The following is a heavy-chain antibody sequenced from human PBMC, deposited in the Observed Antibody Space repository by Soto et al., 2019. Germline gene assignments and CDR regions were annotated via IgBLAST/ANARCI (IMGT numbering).Heavy chain of an antibody. CDR1: GFTFSSYA. D-gene: IGHD3-10*01. J-gene: IGHJ4*02. V-gene: IGHV3-30-3*01. CDR3: ARAKGIRITMVRGVTNLDY. Sequence: GGSLRLSCAASGFTFSSYAMHWVRQAPGKGLEWVAVISYDGSNKYYADSVKGRFTISRDNSKNTLYLQMNSLRAEDTAVYYCARAKGIRITMVRGVTNLDYWGQGTLVTVSS. CDR2: ISYDGSNK.